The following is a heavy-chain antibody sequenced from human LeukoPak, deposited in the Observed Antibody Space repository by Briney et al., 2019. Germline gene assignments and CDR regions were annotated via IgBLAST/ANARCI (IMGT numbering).Heavy chain of an antibody. Sequence: GSLRLSCAASGFTFSDHYISWIRQPPGKGLEWIGYIYYSGSTNYKPSLKSRVTISIDTSKNQFSLKLSSVTAADTAVYYCASATTSGIDYWGQGTLVTVSS. CDR1: GFTFSDHY. D-gene: IGHD3-3*01. CDR2: IYYSGST. J-gene: IGHJ4*02. CDR3: ASATTSGIDY. V-gene: IGHV4-59*11.